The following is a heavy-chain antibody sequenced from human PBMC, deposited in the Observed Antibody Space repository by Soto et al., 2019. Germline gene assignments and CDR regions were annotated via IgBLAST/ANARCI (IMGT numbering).Heavy chain of an antibody. J-gene: IGHJ4*02. D-gene: IGHD5-12*01. CDR1: GFTFSSYA. Sequence: PWGSLRLSCAASGFTFSSYAMHWVRQAPGKGLEWVAVISYDGSNKYYADSVKGRFTISRDNSKNTLYLQMNSLRAEDTAVYYCARDWGRYSGYERNHSFDYWGRGPLVTVSS. CDR2: ISYDGSNK. V-gene: IGHV3-30-3*01. CDR3: ARDWGRYSGYERNHSFDY.